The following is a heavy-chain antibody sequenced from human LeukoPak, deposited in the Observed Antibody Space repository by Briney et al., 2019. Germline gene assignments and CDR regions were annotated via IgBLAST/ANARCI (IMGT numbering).Heavy chain of an antibody. D-gene: IGHD4-23*01. CDR3: AREGTTVVLKGRESPFDY. CDR1: GYTFTSYA. J-gene: IGHJ4*02. V-gene: IGHV1-3*01. CDR2: INAGNGNT. Sequence: ASVKVSCKASGYTFTSYAMHWVRQAPGQRLEWMGWINAGNGNTKYSQKFQGRVTITRDTSASTAYMELSSLRSEDTAVYYCAREGTTVVLKGRESPFDYWGQGTLVTVSS.